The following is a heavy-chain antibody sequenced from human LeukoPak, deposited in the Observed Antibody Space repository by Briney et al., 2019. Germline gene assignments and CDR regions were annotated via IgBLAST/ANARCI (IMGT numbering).Heavy chain of an antibody. CDR1: GFTVSSNY. D-gene: IGHD3-16*02. CDR3: ARDLGVIRLGELSP. Sequence: GGSLRLSSAASGFTVSSNYMSWVRQAPGKGLEWVSVIYSGGSTYYADSVKGRFTISRDNSKNTLYLQMNSLRAEDTAVYYCARDLGVIRLGELSPWGQGTLVTVSS. J-gene: IGHJ4*02. V-gene: IGHV3-53*01. CDR2: IYSGGST.